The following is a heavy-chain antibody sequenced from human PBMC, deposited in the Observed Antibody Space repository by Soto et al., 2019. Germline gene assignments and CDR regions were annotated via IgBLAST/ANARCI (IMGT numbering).Heavy chain of an antibody. CDR1: GGSISSYY. V-gene: IGHV4-59*12. Sequence: SETLSLTCTVSGGSISSYYWSWIRQPPGKGLEWIGYIYYSGSTNYSPSLKSRVTISVDTSKNQFSLKLSSVTAADTAVYYCAREGDSDFDSWGQGTLVTVSS. D-gene: IGHD3-16*01. CDR2: IYYSGST. J-gene: IGHJ4*02. CDR3: AREGDSDFDS.